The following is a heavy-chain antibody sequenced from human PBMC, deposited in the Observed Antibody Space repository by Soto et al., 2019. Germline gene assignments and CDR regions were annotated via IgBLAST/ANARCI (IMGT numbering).Heavy chain of an antibody. V-gene: IGHV4-34*01. D-gene: IGHD4-17*01. Sequence: SETLSLTCAVYGGSFSGYYWSWIRQPPGKGLEWIGEINHSGSTNYNPSLKSRVTISVDTSKNQFSLKLSSVTAADTAVYYCARRPVPLYGDYYYYGMDVWGQGTTVTVSS. CDR2: INHSGST. J-gene: IGHJ6*02. CDR3: ARRPVPLYGDYYYYGMDV. CDR1: GGSFSGYY.